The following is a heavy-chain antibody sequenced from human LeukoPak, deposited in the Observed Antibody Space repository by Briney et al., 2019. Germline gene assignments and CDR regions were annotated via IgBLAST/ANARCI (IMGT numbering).Heavy chain of an antibody. CDR1: GFTFSSYG. D-gene: IGHD6-13*01. CDR3: AKDRSIAAAGSWGFDY. J-gene: IGHJ4*02. V-gene: IGHV3-30*18. Sequence: GGSLRLSCAASGFTFSSYGMHWVRQAPGKGLEWVAVISYDGSNKYYADSVKGRFTISRDNSKNTLYLQMNSLRAEDTAVYYCAKDRSIAAAGSWGFDYWGQGTLVTVSS. CDR2: ISYDGSNK.